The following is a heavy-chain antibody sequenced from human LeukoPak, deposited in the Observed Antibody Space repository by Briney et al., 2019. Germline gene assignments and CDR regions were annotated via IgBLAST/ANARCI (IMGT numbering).Heavy chain of an antibody. Sequence: SETLSLTCAVYGGSFSGYYWSWIRQPPGKGLEWIGEINHSGSTNYSPSLKSRVTISVDTTKNQFSLKLSSVTAADTAVYYCARGVDTAMVDYWGQGTLVTVSS. D-gene: IGHD5-18*01. V-gene: IGHV4-34*01. CDR2: INHSGST. J-gene: IGHJ4*02. CDR3: ARGVDTAMVDY. CDR1: GGSFSGYY.